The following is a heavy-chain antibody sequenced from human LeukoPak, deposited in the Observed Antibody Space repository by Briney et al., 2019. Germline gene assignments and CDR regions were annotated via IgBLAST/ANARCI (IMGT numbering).Heavy chain of an antibody. D-gene: IGHD3-10*01. J-gene: IGHJ4*02. CDR3: ARQGGSGLFDF. Sequence: GESLKISCKGSGFDFSSSSIGWVRQMPGKGLEWMTIIRPADSDTRYSSSFRGQVTISADKSINTACLQWSSLKASDTAMYYCARQGGSGLFDFWGQGTLVTVSS. CDR1: GFDFSSSS. V-gene: IGHV5-51*01. CDR2: IRPADSDT.